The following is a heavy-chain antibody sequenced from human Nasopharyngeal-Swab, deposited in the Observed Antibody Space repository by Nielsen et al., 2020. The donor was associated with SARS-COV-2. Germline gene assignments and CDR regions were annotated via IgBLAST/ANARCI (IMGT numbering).Heavy chain of an antibody. D-gene: IGHD6-19*01. Sequence: GESLKISCAASGSTFSSYAMSWVRQAPGKGLEWVSAISGSGGSTYYADSVKGRFTISRDNSKSTLYLQMNSLRAEDTAVYYCAKDDRRSQWLVDYYYGMDVWGQGTTVTVSS. CDR1: GSTFSSYA. CDR3: AKDDRRSQWLVDYYYGMDV. CDR2: ISGSGGST. V-gene: IGHV3-23*01. J-gene: IGHJ6*02.